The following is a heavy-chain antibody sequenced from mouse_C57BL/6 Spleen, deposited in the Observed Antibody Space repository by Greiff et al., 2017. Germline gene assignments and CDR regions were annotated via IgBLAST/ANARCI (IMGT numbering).Heavy chain of an antibody. J-gene: IGHJ1*03. CDR2: NHPNSGST. V-gene: IGHV1-64*01. Sequence: QVQLQQPGAELVKPGASVKLSCKASGYTFTSYWMHWVKQRPGQGLEWIGMNHPNSGSTNYNEKFKSKATLTVDKSSGTAYMQRSSLTSEDYAVYYCARDCFNTTAVGYFDVWGTGTTVTVSS. CDR1: GYTFTSYW. CDR3: ARDCFNTTAVGYFDV. D-gene: IGHD1-1*01.